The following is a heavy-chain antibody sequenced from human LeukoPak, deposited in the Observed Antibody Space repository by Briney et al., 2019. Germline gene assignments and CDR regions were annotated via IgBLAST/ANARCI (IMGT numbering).Heavy chain of an antibody. D-gene: IGHD5-24*01. CDR2: INPSDSYI. CDR3: ALRRDGYNLDY. Sequence: GESLTISCKGSGYSFTSYWISWVRQMPGKGLEWMGRINPSDSYINYSPSFQGHVTISADKSISTAYLQWSSLKASDTAMYYCALRRDGYNLDYWGQGTLVTVSS. CDR1: GYSFTSYW. J-gene: IGHJ4*02. V-gene: IGHV5-10-1*01.